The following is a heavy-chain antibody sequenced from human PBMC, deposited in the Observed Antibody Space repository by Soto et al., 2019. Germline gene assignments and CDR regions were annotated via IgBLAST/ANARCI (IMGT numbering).Heavy chain of an antibody. V-gene: IGHV3-30-3*01. CDR1: GFTFSSYA. D-gene: IGHD3-22*01. Sequence: PGGSLRLSCAASGFTFSSYAMHWVRQAPGKGLEWVAVISYDGSNKYYADSVKGRFTISRDNSKNTLYLQMNSLRAEDTAVYYCARDGEVVVITNSFDYWGQGTLVTVSS. CDR2: ISYDGSNK. J-gene: IGHJ4*02. CDR3: ARDGEVVVITNSFDY.